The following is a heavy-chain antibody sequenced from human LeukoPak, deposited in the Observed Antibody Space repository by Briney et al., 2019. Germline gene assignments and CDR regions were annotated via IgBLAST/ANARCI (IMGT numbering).Heavy chain of an antibody. V-gene: IGHV3-7*04. D-gene: IGHD2-21*01. CDR1: GFTFSTYY. J-gene: IGHJ4*02. CDR3: ARGKYSHQY. CDR2: INQDGSEK. Sequence: PGGSLRLSCAASGFTFSTYYINWVRQAPGKGLEWVANINQDGSEKYYVDSVKGRFSISRDNAKNSLYLQMNSLRAEDTAVYYCARGKYSHQYWGRGTLVTVSS.